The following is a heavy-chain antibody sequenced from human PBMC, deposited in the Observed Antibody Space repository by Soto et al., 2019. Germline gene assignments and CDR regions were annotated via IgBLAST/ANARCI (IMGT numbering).Heavy chain of an antibody. D-gene: IGHD2-2*01. V-gene: IGHV1-69*12. CDR2: IIPIFGTA. CDR1: GGTFSSYA. Sequence: QVQLVQSGAEVKKPGSSVKVSCKASGGTFSSYAISWVRQAPGQGLEWMGGIIPIFGTANYAQKFQGRVSITADESTSTAYMELRSPRSEDTAVYYCASVGGYCISTSCYLSGAGDVWGQGTTVTVSS. J-gene: IGHJ6*02. CDR3: ASVGGYCISTSCYLSGAGDV.